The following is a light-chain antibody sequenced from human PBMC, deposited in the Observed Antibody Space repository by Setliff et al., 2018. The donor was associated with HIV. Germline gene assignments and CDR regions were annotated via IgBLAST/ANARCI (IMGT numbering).Light chain of an antibody. CDR3: SSYTSSDTPYV. Sequence: QSALAQPASVSGSPGQSITISCTGASSDVGDYNYFSWYQQPPGKAPKLMIYGVANRPSGISNRFSGSKSGDTASLTISGLQAEDEADYYCSSYTSSDTPYVFGTGTRSPS. CDR2: GVA. V-gene: IGLV2-14*01. J-gene: IGLJ1*01. CDR1: SSDVGDYNY.